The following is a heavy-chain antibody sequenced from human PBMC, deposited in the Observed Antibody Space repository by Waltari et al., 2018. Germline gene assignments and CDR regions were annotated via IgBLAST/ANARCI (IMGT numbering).Heavy chain of an antibody. Sequence: QVQLVQSGAEVKKPGASVKVSCKASGYTFTSYAMHWVRQAPGQRLEWRGWSNAGNGNTKYSQKFQGRVTMTRDTSASTAYMELSSLRSEDTAVYYCAREGDYYDSSGYYYYYYYGMDVWGQGTTVTVSS. V-gene: IGHV1-3*01. J-gene: IGHJ6*02. D-gene: IGHD3-22*01. CDR1: GYTFTSYA. CDR3: AREGDYYDSSGYYYYYYYGMDV. CDR2: SNAGNGNT.